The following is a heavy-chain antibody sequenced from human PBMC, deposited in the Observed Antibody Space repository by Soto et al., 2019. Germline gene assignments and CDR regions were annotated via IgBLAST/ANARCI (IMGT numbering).Heavy chain of an antibody. V-gene: IGHV3-48*03. D-gene: IGHD1-1*01. CDR3: ARMEPNYYYYYGMDV. J-gene: IGHJ6*02. CDR2: ISSSGSTI. CDR1: GFTFSSYE. Sequence: GGSLRLSCAASGFTFSSYEMNWVRQAPGKGLEWVSYISSSGSTIYYADSVKGRFTISRDNAKNSLYLQMNSLRAEDTAVYYCARMEPNYYYYYGMDVWGQGTTVTVSS.